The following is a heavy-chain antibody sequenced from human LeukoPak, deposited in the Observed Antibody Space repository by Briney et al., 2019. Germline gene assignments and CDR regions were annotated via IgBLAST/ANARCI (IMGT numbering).Heavy chain of an antibody. J-gene: IGHJ4*02. CDR1: GFTFSGSA. V-gene: IGHV3-73*01. CDR3: TWYYYDSSGYYSYDY. CDR2: IRSKANSYAT. Sequence: GSLRLSCAASGFTFSGSAMHWVRQASGKGLEWVGRIRSKANSYATAYAASVKGRFTISRDDSKNTAYLQMNSLKTEDTAVYYCTWYYYDSSGYYSYDYWGQGTLVTVSS. D-gene: IGHD3-22*01.